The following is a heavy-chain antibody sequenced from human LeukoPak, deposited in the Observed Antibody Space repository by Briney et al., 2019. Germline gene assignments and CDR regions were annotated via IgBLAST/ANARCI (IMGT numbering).Heavy chain of an antibody. Sequence: SETLSLTCTVSGGSISSYYWSWIRQPPEKGLEWIGYIYYSGSTNYNPSLKSRVTISVDTSKNQFSLKLSSVTAADTAVYYCARLLSPYWYFDLWGRGTLVTVSS. D-gene: IGHD3-10*01. CDR2: IYYSGST. CDR3: ARLLSPYWYFDL. V-gene: IGHV4-59*08. J-gene: IGHJ2*01. CDR1: GGSISSYY.